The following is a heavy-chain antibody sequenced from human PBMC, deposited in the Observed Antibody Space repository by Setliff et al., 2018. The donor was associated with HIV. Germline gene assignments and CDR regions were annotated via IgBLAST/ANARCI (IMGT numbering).Heavy chain of an antibody. Sequence: ASVKVSCKASGYTFTGYYMHWVRQAPGQGLEWMGWINPNSGGTNYAQKFQGRVTMTRDTSIGTAYMELSRLRSDDTAVYYCARDRYYDSSGYYWFDAFDIWCQGTMVTVSS. CDR3: ARDRYYDSSGYYWFDAFDI. CDR2: INPNSGGT. V-gene: IGHV1-2*02. D-gene: IGHD3-22*01. J-gene: IGHJ3*02. CDR1: GYTFTGYY.